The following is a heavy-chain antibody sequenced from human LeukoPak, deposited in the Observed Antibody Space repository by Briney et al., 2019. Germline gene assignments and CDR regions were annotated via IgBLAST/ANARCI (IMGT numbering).Heavy chain of an antibody. Sequence: SETLSLTCTVSGGSISSYHWTWIRQPPGKGLEWIGYIYYSGSTNYNPSLKSRVTISVDTSKNQFSLKLSSVTAADTAVYYCARSYRGLNDWGQGTLVTVSS. D-gene: IGHD3-10*01. CDR1: GGSISSYH. CDR3: ARSYRGLND. J-gene: IGHJ4*02. V-gene: IGHV4-59*08. CDR2: IYYSGST.